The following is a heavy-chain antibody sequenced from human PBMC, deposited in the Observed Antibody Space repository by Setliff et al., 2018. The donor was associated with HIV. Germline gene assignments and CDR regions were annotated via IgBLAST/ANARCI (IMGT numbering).Heavy chain of an antibody. CDR3: ARDIGDCSSTSCYHAFDS. J-gene: IGHJ3*02. Sequence: SVKVSCKASGGTFSSYAISWVRQAPGQGLQWMGGIIPIFGTANYAQKFQGRVTITADESTSTAYMELSSLRSEDTAVYYCARDIGDCSSTSCYHAFDSWGQGTMVTVSS. D-gene: IGHD2-2*01. CDR1: GGTFSSYA. CDR2: IIPIFGTA. V-gene: IGHV1-69*13.